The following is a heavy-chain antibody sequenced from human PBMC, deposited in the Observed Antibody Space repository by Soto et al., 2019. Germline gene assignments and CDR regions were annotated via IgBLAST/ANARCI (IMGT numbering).Heavy chain of an antibody. V-gene: IGHV3-23*01. CDR3: AKRGDFWSGYPSYYFDY. CDR2: ISGSGGST. D-gene: IGHD3-3*01. Sequence: GGSLRLSCAASGFTFSSYAMSWVRQAPGKGLEWVSAISGSGGSTYYADSVKGRFTISRDNSKNTLYLQMNSLRAEDTAVYYCAKRGDFWSGYPSYYFDYWGQGTLVTVSS. J-gene: IGHJ4*02. CDR1: GFTFSSYA.